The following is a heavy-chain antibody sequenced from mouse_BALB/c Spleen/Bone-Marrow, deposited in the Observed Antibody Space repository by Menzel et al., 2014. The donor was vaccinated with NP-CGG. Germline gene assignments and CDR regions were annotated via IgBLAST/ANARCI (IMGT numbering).Heavy chain of an antibody. CDR1: GYTFTDYN. Sequence: SGPELVKPGASVKISCKASGYTFTDYNIHWVKQNHGRSLEWIGYIYPYNGVTGYNQKFENKATLTADISSTTAYMELRSLTSEDSAVYFCTIYDYWGLGTTLTVSS. CDR2: IYPYNGVT. V-gene: IGHV1S29*02. D-gene: IGHD1-1*02. CDR3: TIYDY. J-gene: IGHJ2*01.